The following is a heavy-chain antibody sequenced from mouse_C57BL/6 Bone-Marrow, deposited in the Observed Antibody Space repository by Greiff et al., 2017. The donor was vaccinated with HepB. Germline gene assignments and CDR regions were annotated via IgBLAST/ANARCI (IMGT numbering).Heavy chain of an antibody. CDR3: ARSLYGNYYFDY. D-gene: IGHD2-1*01. CDR1: GFTFSDYY. Sequence: EVQVVESGGGLVQPGGSLSLSCAASGFTFSDYYMSWVRQPPGKALEWLGFIRNKANGYTTEYSASVKGRFTISRDNSQSILYLQMNALRAEDSATYYCARSLYGNYYFDYWGQGTTLTVSS. V-gene: IGHV7-3*01. J-gene: IGHJ2*01. CDR2: IRNKANGYTT.